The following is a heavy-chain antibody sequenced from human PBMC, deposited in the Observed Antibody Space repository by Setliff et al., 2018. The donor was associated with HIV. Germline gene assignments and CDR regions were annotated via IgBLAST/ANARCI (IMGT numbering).Heavy chain of an antibody. J-gene: IGHJ4*02. CDR3: AREVDYYDSSRYLLLYYFDS. V-gene: IGHV4-59*01. CDR1: GGSISSYY. D-gene: IGHD3-22*01. Sequence: SETLSLTCTVSGGSISSYYWSWIRQPPGKGLEWIGYIYYTGSTNYNPSLKSRVTISVDRSQNHFSLKLSSVTAADTAVYYCAREVDYYDSSRYLLLYYFDSWGQGTLVTVS. CDR2: IYYTGST.